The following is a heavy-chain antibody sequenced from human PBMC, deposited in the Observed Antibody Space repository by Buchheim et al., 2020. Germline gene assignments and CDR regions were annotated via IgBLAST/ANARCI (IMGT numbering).Heavy chain of an antibody. V-gene: IGHV4-39*01. D-gene: IGHD1-26*01. CDR1: GGSIGSSSYY. J-gene: IGHJ4*02. Sequence: QLQLQESGPGLVKPSETLSLTCTVSGGSIGSSSYYWGWIRQPPGKGLEWIGSIYYSGSTYYNPSLKSRVTISVDTSKNQFSLKLSSVTAADTAVYYCARRGGSYYTEIDYWGQGTL. CDR2: IYYSGST. CDR3: ARRGGSYYTEIDY.